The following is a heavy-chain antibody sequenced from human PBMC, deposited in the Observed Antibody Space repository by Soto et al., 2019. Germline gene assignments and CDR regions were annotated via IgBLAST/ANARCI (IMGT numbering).Heavy chain of an antibody. V-gene: IGHV4-39*01. D-gene: IGHD3-22*01. CDR1: CGTIRSSSYY. CDR2: TYYSGST. Sequence: SETLSLSCTGSCGTIRSSSYYWGWIRQPPGKGLEWSGRTYYSGSTYYTPSLKSRVTISVDTSKNQFSLKLSSVTAADTAVYYCARRLYYDSSGFEGGGMDVWGQGTTVT. CDR3: ARRLYYDSSGFEGGGMDV. J-gene: IGHJ6*02.